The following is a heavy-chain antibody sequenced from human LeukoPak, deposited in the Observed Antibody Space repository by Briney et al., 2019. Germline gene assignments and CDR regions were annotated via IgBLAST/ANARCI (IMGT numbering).Heavy chain of an antibody. CDR2: ISWNSGSI. V-gene: IGHV3-9*01. CDR3: AKLEVGADFFDY. CDR1: RFTFDDYA. J-gene: IGHJ4*02. D-gene: IGHD1-26*01. Sequence: PGGSLRLSCAASRFTFDDYAMHWVRQAPGKGLEWVSGISWNSGSIGYADSVKGRFTISRDNAKNSLYLQMNSLRAEDTALYYCAKLEVGADFFDYWGQGTLVTVSS.